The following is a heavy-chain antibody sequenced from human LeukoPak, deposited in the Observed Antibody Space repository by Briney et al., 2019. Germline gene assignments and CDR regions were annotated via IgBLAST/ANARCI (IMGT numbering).Heavy chain of an antibody. Sequence: GGSLRLSCAASGFTFSSYAMSWVRQAPGKGLEWVSAISGSGGSTFYADSVKGRFTFSRDNSKNTLYLQMNSLRAEDTAVYYCARGTGTPTWHPPDYWGQGTLVTVSS. J-gene: IGHJ4*02. D-gene: IGHD1-7*01. CDR1: GFTFSSYA. CDR3: ARGTGTPTWHPPDY. CDR2: ISGSGGST. V-gene: IGHV3-23*01.